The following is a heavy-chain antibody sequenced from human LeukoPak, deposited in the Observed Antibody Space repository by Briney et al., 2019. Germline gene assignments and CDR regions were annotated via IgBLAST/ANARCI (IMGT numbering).Heavy chain of an antibody. Sequence: ASVKVSFKASGYTFTGYYMHWVRQAPGQGLGWMGWINPNSGGTNYSQKFQGRVTMTRDTSVSTAYMELSRLRSDDTAVYYCARAGITMVRGVRGKNNWFDPWGQGTLVTVSS. CDR1: GYTFTGYY. V-gene: IGHV1-2*02. D-gene: IGHD3-10*01. CDR3: ARAGITMVRGVRGKNNWFDP. CDR2: INPNSGGT. J-gene: IGHJ5*02.